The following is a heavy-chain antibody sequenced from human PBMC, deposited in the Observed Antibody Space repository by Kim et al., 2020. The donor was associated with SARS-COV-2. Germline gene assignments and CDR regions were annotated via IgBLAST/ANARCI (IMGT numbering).Heavy chain of an antibody. CDR3: ARQKTTYYYDSSGPGVFDY. CDR2: IYYSGST. J-gene: IGHJ4*02. V-gene: IGHV4-31*03. CDR1: GGSISSGGYY. D-gene: IGHD3-22*01. Sequence: SETLSLTCTVSGGSISSGGYYWSWIRQHPGKGLEWIGYIYYSGSTYYNPSLKSRVTISVDTSKNQFSLKLSSVTAADTAVYYCARQKTTYYYDSSGPGVFDYWGQGTLVTVSS.